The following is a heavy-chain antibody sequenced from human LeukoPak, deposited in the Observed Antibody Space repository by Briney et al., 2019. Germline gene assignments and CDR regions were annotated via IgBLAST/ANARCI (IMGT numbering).Heavy chain of an antibody. J-gene: IGHJ4*02. CDR2: IYSDNT. D-gene: IGHD4/OR15-4a*01. Sequence: GGSLRLSCTVSGFTVSSNSTSWVRQAPGKGLEWVSFIYSDNTHYSDSVKGRFTISRDNSKNTLYLQMDSLRAEDTAVYYCARRAGAYSHPYDYWGQGTLVTVSS. CDR3: ARRAGAYSHPYDY. CDR1: GFTVSSNS. V-gene: IGHV3-53*01.